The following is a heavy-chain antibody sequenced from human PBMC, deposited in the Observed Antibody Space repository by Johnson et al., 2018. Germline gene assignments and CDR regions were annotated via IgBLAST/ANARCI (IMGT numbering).Heavy chain of an antibody. J-gene: IGHJ3*02. D-gene: IGHD2-2*01. CDR3: ARSISSAFDI. CDR2: IKQDGSEK. CDR1: GFTFSSYW. V-gene: IGHV3-7*01. Sequence: VQLVESGGGLVKPGGSLRLSCAASGFTFSSYWMSWVRQAPGKGLGWVANIKQDGSEKYYVDSVKGRVTISRDNAKNSLYLQMNSRRAEDTAVYYCARSISSAFDIWGQGTMVTVSS.